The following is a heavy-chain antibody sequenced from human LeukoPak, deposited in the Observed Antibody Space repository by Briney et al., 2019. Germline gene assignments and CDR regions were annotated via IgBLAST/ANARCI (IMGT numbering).Heavy chain of an antibody. CDR1: GFTFSSYW. V-gene: IGHV3-7*01. J-gene: IGHJ4*02. D-gene: IGHD3-22*01. Sequence: GGSLRLSCAASGFTFSSYWMSWVRQAPGKGLEWVANIKQDGSEKYYVDSVKGRFTISRDNAKNSLYLQMNSLRAEDTAVYYCATISPYYYDSSEGLDYWGQGTLVTVSS. CDR3: ATISPYYYDSSEGLDY. CDR2: IKQDGSEK.